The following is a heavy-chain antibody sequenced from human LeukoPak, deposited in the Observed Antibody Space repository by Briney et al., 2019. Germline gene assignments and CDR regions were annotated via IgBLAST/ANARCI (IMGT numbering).Heavy chain of an antibody. CDR1: GFTFSSYD. D-gene: IGHD7-27*01. CDR3: AKTGGPWD. V-gene: IGHV3-30*18. CDR2: ISYDGSSK. J-gene: IGHJ4*02. Sequence: RGSLRLSCVVSGFTFSSYDMHWVRQAPGKGLEWVAVISYDGSSKYYADSVKGRFTISRDNSKNTLYLQLNSLRAEDTAVYYCAKTGGPWDWGQGTLVTVSS.